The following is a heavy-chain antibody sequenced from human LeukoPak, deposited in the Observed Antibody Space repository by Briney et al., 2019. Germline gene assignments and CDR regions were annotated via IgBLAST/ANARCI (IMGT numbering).Heavy chain of an antibody. CDR2: ISSSGSTI. CDR3: ARDCSGGSCYSFHYYYGMDV. CDR1: GFTFSSYE. J-gene: IGHJ6*02. V-gene: IGHV3-48*03. Sequence: GGSLRLSCAASGFTFSSYEMNWVRQAPGKGLEWVSYISSSGSTIYYADSVKGRFTLSRDNAKNSLYLQMNSLRAEDTAVYYCARDCSGGSCYSFHYYYGMDVWGQGTTVTVSS. D-gene: IGHD2-15*01.